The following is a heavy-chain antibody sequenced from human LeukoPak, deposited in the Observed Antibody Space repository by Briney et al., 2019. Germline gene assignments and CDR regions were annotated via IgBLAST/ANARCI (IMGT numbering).Heavy chain of an antibody. CDR3: ARDSPDGYTLEHYYYYMDV. CDR2: IHCGGTT. D-gene: IGHD5-18*01. Sequence: SETLSLTCTVSGGSICPYYWTWIRQSAAKGLEYIGRIHCGGTTNYNPSLASRMTLSVDTSKNQVSLKLSSVTAADTAVYYCARDSPDGYTLEHYYYYMDVWGKGITVTVSS. V-gene: IGHV4-4*07. J-gene: IGHJ6*03. CDR1: GGSICPYY.